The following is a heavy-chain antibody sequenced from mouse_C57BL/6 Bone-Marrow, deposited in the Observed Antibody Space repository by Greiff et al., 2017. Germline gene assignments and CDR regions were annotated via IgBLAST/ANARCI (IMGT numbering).Heavy chain of an antibody. V-gene: IGHV1-59*01. Sequence: QVQLQQPGAELVRPGTSVKLSCKASGYTFTSYWMHWVKQRPGQGLEWIGVIDPSDSYTNYNQKFKGKATLTVDTSSSTAYMELRSLTSEDTAVYYCARGYGYFYFDYWGQGTTLTVSS. CDR3: ARGYGYFYFDY. CDR1: GYTFTSYW. J-gene: IGHJ2*01. CDR2: IDPSDSYT. D-gene: IGHD2-2*01.